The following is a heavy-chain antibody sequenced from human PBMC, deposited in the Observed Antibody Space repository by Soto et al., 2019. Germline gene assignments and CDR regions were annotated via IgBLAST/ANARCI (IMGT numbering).Heavy chain of an antibody. V-gene: IGHV3-11*01. CDR2: ISSGGSNR. CDR1: AFTFRDYY. Sequence: GSLRLSCAASAFTFRDYYMSWIRQAPGKGLEWVSYISSGGSNRNYADSVEGRFSISRGNAKNSLYLQMNSLRAEDTAVYYCARNPHCTDGSCYSDFWGQGTLVTVSS. CDR3: ARNPHCTDGSCYSDF. J-gene: IGHJ4*02. D-gene: IGHD2-8*01.